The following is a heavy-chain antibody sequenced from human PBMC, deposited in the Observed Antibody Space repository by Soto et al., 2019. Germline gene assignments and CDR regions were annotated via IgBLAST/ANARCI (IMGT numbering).Heavy chain of an antibody. D-gene: IGHD3-9*01. CDR3: AREDNLDQLRYFDWLPHPLDY. V-gene: IGHV4-61*01. Sequence: PSETLSLTCTVSGGSVSSGSYYWSWIRQPPGKGLEWIGYIYYSGSTNYNPSLKSRVTISVDTSKNQFSLKLSSVTAADTAVYYCAREDNLDQLRYFDWLPHPLDYWGQGTLVTVSS. CDR2: IYYSGST. J-gene: IGHJ4*02. CDR1: GGSVSSGSYY.